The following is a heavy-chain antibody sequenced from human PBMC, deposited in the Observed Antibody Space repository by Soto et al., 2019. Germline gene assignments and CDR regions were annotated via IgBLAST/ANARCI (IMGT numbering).Heavy chain of an antibody. V-gene: IGHV3-23*01. CDR2: ISGSGST. Sequence: LILSCAGSGFTFSYYGMSWVRQAPGKGLECVSAISGSGSTFYADSVKDRFTISRDNSKNTLYLQMNSLRAEDTAVYYCAKDYLRWAQSWGQGTLVTVSS. CDR1: GFTFSYYG. CDR3: AKDYLRWAQS. J-gene: IGHJ5*02. D-gene: IGHD1-26*01.